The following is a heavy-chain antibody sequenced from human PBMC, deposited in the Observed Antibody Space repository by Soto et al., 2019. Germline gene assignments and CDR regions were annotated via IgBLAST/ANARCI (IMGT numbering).Heavy chain of an antibody. D-gene: IGHD3-3*01. Sequence: QITLNESGPTVVRPTETLTLTCRFSGFSLTTSGVGVGWIRQSPGKAPEWLALIYWDVDKRYSASLKSRLTITKDTSKNQVVLTVSDLDPTDTATYYCAHRVLRTVFGLVTTTAIYLNFRGQGSPVAVSS. CDR3: AHRVLRTVFGLVTTTAIYLNF. CDR1: GFSLTTSGVG. CDR2: IYWDVDK. J-gene: IGHJ4*02. V-gene: IGHV2-5*02.